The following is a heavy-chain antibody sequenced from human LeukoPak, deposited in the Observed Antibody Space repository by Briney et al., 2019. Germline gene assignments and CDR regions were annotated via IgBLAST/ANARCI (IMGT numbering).Heavy chain of an antibody. Sequence: GGSLRLSCAASGFTFSSYSMNWVRQAPRKGLECVSSISSSSSYIYYADSVKGRFTISRDNAKNSLYLQMNSLRAEDTAVYYCARGLLDGGNSPRYFDLWGRCTLVTVSS. D-gene: IGHD4-23*01. J-gene: IGHJ2*01. CDR1: GFTFSSYS. CDR3: ARGLLDGGNSPRYFDL. CDR2: ISSSSSYI. V-gene: IGHV3-21*01.